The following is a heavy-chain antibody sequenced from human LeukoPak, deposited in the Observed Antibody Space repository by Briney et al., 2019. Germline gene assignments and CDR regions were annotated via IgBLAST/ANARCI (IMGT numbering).Heavy chain of an antibody. CDR2: ISGSGGST. CDR3: ASLAYCGGDCYSGTYFQH. Sequence: GGSLRLSCAASGFTVSTYAMSWVRQAPGKGLEWVSGISGSGGSTYYADSVKGRFTISRDNSKNTLYLQMNSLRAEDTAVYYCASLAYCGGDCYSGTYFQHWGQGTLVTVSS. V-gene: IGHV3-23*01. D-gene: IGHD2-21*02. J-gene: IGHJ1*01. CDR1: GFTVSTYA.